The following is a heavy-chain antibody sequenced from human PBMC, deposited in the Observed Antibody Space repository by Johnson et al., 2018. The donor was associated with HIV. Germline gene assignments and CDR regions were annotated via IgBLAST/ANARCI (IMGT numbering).Heavy chain of an antibody. CDR1: GFTFSDYY. D-gene: IGHD6-13*01. CDR3: AREGAAAGPTDAFDI. Sequence: QVQLVESGGGLVKPGGSLRLSCAASGFTFSDYYMSWIRQAPGKGLEWVAVISYDGSNKYYADSVKGRFTISRDNSKNTLYLQMNSLRGEDTAVYYCAREGAAAGPTDAFDIWGQGTMVTVSS. CDR2: ISYDGSNK. J-gene: IGHJ3*02. V-gene: IGHV3-30-3*01.